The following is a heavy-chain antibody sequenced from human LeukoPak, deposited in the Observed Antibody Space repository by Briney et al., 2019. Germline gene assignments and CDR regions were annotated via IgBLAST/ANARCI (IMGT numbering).Heavy chain of an antibody. D-gene: IGHD3-10*01. CDR2: IYWDDEK. J-gene: IGHJ5*02. V-gene: IGHV2-5*02. Sequence: SGPTLVNPTQTLTLTCTFSGFSLSTGGVGVGWVRQHPGKALQWLALIYWDDEKYYSPSLKSRLSISRDTSRNQVVLTMTNMDPLDTATYFCAHSYYFGSRSYYNVWFAPWGLGTLVTVSS. CDR3: AHSYYFGSRSYYNVWFAP. CDR1: GFSLSTGGVG.